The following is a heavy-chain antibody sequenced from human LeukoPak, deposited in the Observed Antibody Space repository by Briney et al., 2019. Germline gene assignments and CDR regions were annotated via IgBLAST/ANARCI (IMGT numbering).Heavy chain of an antibody. J-gene: IGHJ6*04. Sequence: PSETLSLTCTVSGGSISSYYWSWIRQPPGKGLEWIGYIYYSGSTNYNPSLKSRVTISADTSKNQFSLKLSSVTAADTAVYYCARGTYYTDSSGFYPVDVWGKGATVTVSS. V-gene: IGHV4-59*08. CDR2: IYYSGST. CDR3: ARGTYYTDSSGFYPVDV. CDR1: GGSISSYY. D-gene: IGHD3-22*01.